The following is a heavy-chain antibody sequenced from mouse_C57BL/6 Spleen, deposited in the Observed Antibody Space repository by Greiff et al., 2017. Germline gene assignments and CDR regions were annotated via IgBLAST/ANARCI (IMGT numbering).Heavy chain of an antibody. CDR2: IDPEDGDT. Sequence: VQLQQSGAELVKPGASVKLSCTASGFNIKDYYMHWVKQRTEQGLEWIGRIDPEDGDTKYAPNFQGKATINADTSSNTSSLQLSSLTSKYTAVYYCARRCVTWGYYFDYWGQGTTLTVSS. CDR1: GFNIKDYY. V-gene: IGHV14-2*01. CDR3: ARRCVTWGYYFDY. D-gene: IGHD2-12*01. J-gene: IGHJ2*01.